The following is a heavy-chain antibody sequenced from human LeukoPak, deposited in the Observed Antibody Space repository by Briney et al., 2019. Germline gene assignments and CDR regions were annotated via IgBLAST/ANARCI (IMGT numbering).Heavy chain of an antibody. CDR2: ISSSSSTI. J-gene: IGHJ4*02. CDR1: GFTFSSYS. Sequence: GGSLRLSCAASGFTFSSYSMNWVRQAPGKGLEWVSYISSSSSTIYYADSVKGRFTISRDNSKNTLYLQMNSLRGEDTAVYYCARGPSGYHNTGGQGTLVTVSS. D-gene: IGHD5-12*01. V-gene: IGHV3-48*01. CDR3: ARGPSGYHNT.